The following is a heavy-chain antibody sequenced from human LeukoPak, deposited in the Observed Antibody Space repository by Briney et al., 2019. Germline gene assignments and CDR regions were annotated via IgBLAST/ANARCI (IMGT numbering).Heavy chain of an antibody. CDR3: ARVYCSSTSCYTGSFDY. V-gene: IGHV1-69*05. J-gene: IGHJ4*02. Sequence: GSSVKVSCKASGGTFSSYAISWVRQAPGQGLEWMGGIIPIFGTANYAQKFQGRVTITTDESTSTAYMELSSLRSEDTAAYYCARVYCSSTSCYTGSFDYWGQGTLVTVSS. CDR2: IIPIFGTA. CDR1: GGTFSSYA. D-gene: IGHD2-2*02.